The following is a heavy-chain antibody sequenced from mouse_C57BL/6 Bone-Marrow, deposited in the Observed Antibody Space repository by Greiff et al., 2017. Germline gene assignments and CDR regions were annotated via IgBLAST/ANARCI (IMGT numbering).Heavy chain of an antibody. J-gene: IGHJ2*01. D-gene: IGHD1-1*01. CDR3: TTITTVVATDY. CDR2: IDPENGDT. Sequence: EVQLQQSGAELVRPGASVKLSCTASGFNFKDDYMHWVKQRPEQGLEWIGWIDPENGDTEYASKFQGKATITADTSSNTAYLQLSSLTSEDTAVYYCTTITTVVATDYWGQGTTLTVSS. V-gene: IGHV14-4*01. CDR1: GFNFKDDY.